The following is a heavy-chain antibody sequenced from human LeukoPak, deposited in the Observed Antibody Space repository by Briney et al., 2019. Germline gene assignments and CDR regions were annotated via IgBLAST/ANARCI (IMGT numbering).Heavy chain of an antibody. CDR1: GFTFSSYW. Sequence: GGSLRLSCAASGFTFSSYWMSWVRQAPGKGLEWVSAISGSGGSTYYADSVKGRFTISRDNSKNTLYLQMNSLRAEDTAVYYCAKDPVWGSYRYTGGYFDYWGQGTLVTVSS. CDR2: ISGSGGST. D-gene: IGHD3-16*02. CDR3: AKDPVWGSYRYTGGYFDY. J-gene: IGHJ4*02. V-gene: IGHV3-23*01.